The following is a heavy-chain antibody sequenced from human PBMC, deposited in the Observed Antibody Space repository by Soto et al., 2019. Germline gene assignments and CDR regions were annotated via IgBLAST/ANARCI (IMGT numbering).Heavy chain of an antibody. Sequence: EVQLLVSGGGSVQPGGSLRPSFAPSGFSLTIYAMIWVGRPPGTGLEWVSAIDSGGGGTYYAPSVKGRFSISRDNSMNTLYLQMNSLRAEDTAIYYCTKEHSNYPDNWFDPWGQGTLVTVSS. CDR3: TKEHSNYPDNWFDP. J-gene: IGHJ5*02. V-gene: IGHV3-23*01. CDR1: GFSLTIYA. CDR2: IDSGGGGT. D-gene: IGHD4-4*01.